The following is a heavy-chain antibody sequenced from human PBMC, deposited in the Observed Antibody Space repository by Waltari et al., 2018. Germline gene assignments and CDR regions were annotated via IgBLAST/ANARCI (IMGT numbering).Heavy chain of an antibody. CDR1: GGSISRRSYY. CDR3: ARSRRITIGWFDP. Sequence: QLQLQESGPGLVKPSETLSLTCTVSGGSISRRSYYWGWIRQPPGKGLGWIGSIYYSGSTYYNPSLKSRVTISVDTSKNQFSLKLSSVTAADTAVYYCARSRRITIGWFDPWGQGTLVTVSS. V-gene: IGHV4-39*01. D-gene: IGHD3-3*01. J-gene: IGHJ5*02. CDR2: IYYSGST.